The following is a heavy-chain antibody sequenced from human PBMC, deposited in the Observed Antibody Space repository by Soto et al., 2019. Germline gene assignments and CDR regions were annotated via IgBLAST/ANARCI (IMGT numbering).Heavy chain of an antibody. CDR2: IIPIFGTA. D-gene: IGHD6-19*01. Sequence: SVKVSCKASGGTFSSYAISWVRQAPGQGLEWMGGIIPIFGTANYAQKFQGRVTITADESTSTAYMELSSLRSEDTAVYYCARGAIAVAGGYYGMDVWGQGTTVTVSS. CDR1: GGTFSSYA. V-gene: IGHV1-69*13. CDR3: ARGAIAVAGGYYGMDV. J-gene: IGHJ6*02.